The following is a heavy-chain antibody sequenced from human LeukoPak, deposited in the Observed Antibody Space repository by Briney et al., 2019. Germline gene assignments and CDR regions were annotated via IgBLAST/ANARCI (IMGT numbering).Heavy chain of an antibody. CDR1: GFTFTSSA. J-gene: IGHJ4*02. CDR2: IVVGSGNT. Sequence: ASVKVSCKASGFTFTSSAVQWVRQARGQRLEWIGWIVVGSGNTNYAQKFQERVTTTRDMSTSTAYMELSSLRSEDTAVYYCAASSLHTNFDYWGQGTLVTVSS. V-gene: IGHV1-58*01. D-gene: IGHD1-26*01. CDR3: AASSLHTNFDY.